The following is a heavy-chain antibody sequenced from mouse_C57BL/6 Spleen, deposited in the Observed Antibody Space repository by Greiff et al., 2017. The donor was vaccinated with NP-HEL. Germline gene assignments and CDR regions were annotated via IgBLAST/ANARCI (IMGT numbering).Heavy chain of an antibody. V-gene: IGHV2-2*01. Sequence: VKLLESGPGLVQPSQSLSITCTVSGFSLTSYGVHWVRQSPGKGLEWLGVIWSGGSTDYNAAFISRLSISKDNSKSQVFFKMNSLQADDTAIYYCARTGRSEGFAYWGQGTLVTVSA. CDR2: IWSGGST. J-gene: IGHJ3*01. CDR3: ARTGRSEGFAY. CDR1: GFSLTSYG.